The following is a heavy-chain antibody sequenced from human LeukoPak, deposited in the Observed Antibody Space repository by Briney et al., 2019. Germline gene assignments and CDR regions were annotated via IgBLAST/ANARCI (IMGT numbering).Heavy chain of an antibody. CDR1: GGSISSSSYY. CDR3: ARVSRDILTGYYRLDY. V-gene: IGHV4-39*06. CDR2: IYYSGST. D-gene: IGHD3-9*01. Sequence: SETLSLTCTVSGGSISSSSYYWGWIRQPPGKGLEWIGSIYYSGSTYYNPSLKSRVTISVDTSKNQFPLKLSSVTAADTAVYYCARVSRDILTGYYRLDYWGQGTLVTVSS. J-gene: IGHJ4*02.